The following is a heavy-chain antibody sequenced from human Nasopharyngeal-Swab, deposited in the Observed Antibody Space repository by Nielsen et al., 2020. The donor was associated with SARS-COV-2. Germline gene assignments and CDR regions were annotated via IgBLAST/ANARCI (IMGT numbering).Heavy chain of an antibody. CDR2: IIPIFGTA. V-gene: IGHV1-69*13. J-gene: IGHJ4*02. D-gene: IGHD3-22*01. CDR1: GGTFSSYD. CDR3: AREERLLRRYGFDY. Sequence: SVKVSCKASGGTFSSYDISWVRQAPGQGLEWMGGIIPIFGTANYAQKFQGRVTITADESTSTAYMELSSLRSEDTAVYYCAREERLLRRYGFDYWGQGTLVTVSS.